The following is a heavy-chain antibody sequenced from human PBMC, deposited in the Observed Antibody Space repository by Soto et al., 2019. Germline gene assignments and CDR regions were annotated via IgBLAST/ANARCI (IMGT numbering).Heavy chain of an antibody. V-gene: IGHV4-59*08. CDR3: ARLQAVAGNGDWFDP. CDR1: GGSISPYY. Sequence: QVQLQESGPGLVKPSETLSLTCTVSGGSISPYYWSWIRQSPGKGLEWIGYIHYSGSTNYHPSLKSRVTISVDTSKKQFSLKLRFVTAADTAVYYCARLQAVAGNGDWFDPWGQGTLVTVST. CDR2: IHYSGST. J-gene: IGHJ5*02. D-gene: IGHD6-19*01.